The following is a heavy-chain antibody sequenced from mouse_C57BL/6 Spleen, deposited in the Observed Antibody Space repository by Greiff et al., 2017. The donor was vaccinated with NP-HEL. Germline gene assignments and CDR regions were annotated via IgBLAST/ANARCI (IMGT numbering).Heavy chain of an antibody. V-gene: IGHV1-15*01. CDR3: TRKTGTLDY. CDR2: IDPETGGT. D-gene: IGHD4-1*01. CDR1: GYTFTDYE. J-gene: IGHJ2*01. Sequence: QVQLQQSGAELVRPGASVTLSCKASGYTFTDYEMHWVKQTPVHGLEWIGAIDPETGGTAYNQKFKGKAILTADNSSSTAYMELRSLTSEDSAVYYCTRKTGTLDYWGQGTTLTVSS.